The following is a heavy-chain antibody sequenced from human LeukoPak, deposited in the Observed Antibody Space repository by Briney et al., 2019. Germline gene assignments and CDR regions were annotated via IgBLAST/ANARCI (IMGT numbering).Heavy chain of an antibody. CDR2: ISWNSGSI. Sequence: GGSLRLSCAASGFTFDDYAMHWVRQAPGKGLEWVSGISWNSGSIGYADSVKGRFTISRDNAKNSLYLQMNSLRAEDTAVYYCARVYKAVAGDYYGMDVWGQGTTVTVSS. CDR3: ARVYKAVAGDYYGMDV. V-gene: IGHV3-9*01. CDR1: GFTFDDYA. D-gene: IGHD6-19*01. J-gene: IGHJ6*02.